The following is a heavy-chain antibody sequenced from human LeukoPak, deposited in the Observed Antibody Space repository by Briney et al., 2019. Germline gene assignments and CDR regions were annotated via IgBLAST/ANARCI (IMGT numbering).Heavy chain of an antibody. CDR2: ISSHSSYI. V-gene: IGHV3-21*01. Sequence: GGSLRLSCAASGFTFNIYNMNWVRQAPGKGLEWVSSISSHSSYIYYADSVKGRFTISRDNAKNSLYLQMNSLRAEDTAVYYCAELGITMIGGVWGKGTTVTISS. CDR1: GFTFNIYN. CDR3: AELGITMIGGV. D-gene: IGHD3-10*02. J-gene: IGHJ6*04.